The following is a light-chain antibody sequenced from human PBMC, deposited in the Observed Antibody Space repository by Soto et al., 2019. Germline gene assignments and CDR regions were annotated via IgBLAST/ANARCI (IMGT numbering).Light chain of an antibody. Sequence: DIQMTQSPSALSASAGDRVTITCRASQSISGWLAWYQQKPGKAPKFLIYKASRLEGGVPSRFSGSGSGTELTFTISSLQPDDFATYYCQLYRIYWALGQGTKVDIK. CDR3: QLYRIYWA. CDR2: KAS. J-gene: IGKJ1*01. V-gene: IGKV1-5*03. CDR1: QSISGW.